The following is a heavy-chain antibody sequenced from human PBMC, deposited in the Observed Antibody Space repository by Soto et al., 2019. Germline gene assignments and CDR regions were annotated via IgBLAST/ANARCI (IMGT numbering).Heavy chain of an antibody. Sequence: EVQLVESGGGLVQPGGSLKLSCAASGFTFSGSAMHWVRQASGKGLEWVGRIRSKANSYATAYAASGKGRFTISRDDSKNTAYLQMNSLKTEDTAVYYCTRGDGYTISAEYFQHWGQGTLVTVSS. CDR3: TRGDGYTISAEYFQH. D-gene: IGHD5-12*01. V-gene: IGHV3-73*01. CDR1: GFTFSGSA. CDR2: IRSKANSYAT. J-gene: IGHJ1*01.